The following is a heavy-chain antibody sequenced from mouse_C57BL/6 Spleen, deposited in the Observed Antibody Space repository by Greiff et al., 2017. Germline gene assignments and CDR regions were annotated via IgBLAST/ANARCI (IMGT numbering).Heavy chain of an antibody. CDR2: INPSNGGT. Sequence: QVQLQQPGTELVKPGASVKLSCKASGYTFTSYWMHWVKQRPGQGLEWIGNINPSNGGTNYNEKFKSKATLTVDKSSSTAYMQLSSLTSEDSAVYYCARQAVYYDYDDGVYWYFDVWGTGTTVTVSS. D-gene: IGHD2-4*01. CDR1: GYTFTSYW. V-gene: IGHV1-53*01. J-gene: IGHJ1*03. CDR3: ARQAVYYDYDDGVYWYFDV.